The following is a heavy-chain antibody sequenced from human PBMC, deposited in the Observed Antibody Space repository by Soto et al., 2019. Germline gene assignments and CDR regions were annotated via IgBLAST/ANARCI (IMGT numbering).Heavy chain of an antibody. CDR2: ISQSGTA. CDR1: GGSVSSRNW. CDR3: ARHGGRLFDY. D-gene: IGHD2-15*01. Sequence: QVQLQESGPGLVKPSETLSLTCAVSGGSVSSRNWWSWVRQPPGKGLEWIGQISQSGTANYKPSLRSRVTISVDKSKNQFALILRSVTAADTAVYFCARHGGRLFDYWGQGILVTVPS. J-gene: IGHJ4*02. V-gene: IGHV4-4*02.